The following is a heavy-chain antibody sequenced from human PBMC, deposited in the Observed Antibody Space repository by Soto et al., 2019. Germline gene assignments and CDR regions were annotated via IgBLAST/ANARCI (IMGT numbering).Heavy chain of an antibody. Sequence: EVQLVESGGGLVQPGGSLRLSCAASGFTLSKHWIHWVRQAPGQGLVWVSRTKTDGTTSYADSVKGRFTISRDNAENTLYLQMNGLRAEDTAVYFCARDMRAVTWYGGASSAFDMWGQGTVVTVSS. D-gene: IGHD3-10*01. J-gene: IGHJ3*02. CDR3: ARDMRAVTWYGGASSAFDM. CDR2: TKTDGTT. CDR1: GFTLSKHW. V-gene: IGHV3-74*01.